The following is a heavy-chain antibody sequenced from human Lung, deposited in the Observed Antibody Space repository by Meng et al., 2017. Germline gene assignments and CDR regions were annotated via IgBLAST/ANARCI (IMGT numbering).Heavy chain of an antibody. CDR2: INTDTRNP. CDR3: ARGDLGMSGYYYTVH. J-gene: IGHJ4*02. Sequence: QVQLVQSGSELKKPWASVKISCKASGYTFTTYAMNWVRQAPGQGLEWMGWINTDTRNPTYAQGFTGRFVFSLDTSVSTAYLQISSLMAEDTALYYCARGDLGMSGYYYTVHWGQGTLVTVSS. CDR1: GYTFTTYA. D-gene: IGHD3-22*01. V-gene: IGHV7-4-1*02.